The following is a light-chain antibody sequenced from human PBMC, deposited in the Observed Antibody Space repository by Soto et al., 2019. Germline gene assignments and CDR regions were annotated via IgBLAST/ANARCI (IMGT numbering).Light chain of an antibody. J-gene: IGKJ2*01. Sequence: EIVLTQSPATLSLSPGERATLSCRASQSVSNNLAWYQQKPGQAPRLLIYDASNRATGIPARFSGSGSGTDFTLTISSLEPEDFAVYYCQQRSDWPPLYTFGQGTKLEIK. CDR3: QQRSDWPPLYT. CDR1: QSVSNN. V-gene: IGKV3-11*01. CDR2: DAS.